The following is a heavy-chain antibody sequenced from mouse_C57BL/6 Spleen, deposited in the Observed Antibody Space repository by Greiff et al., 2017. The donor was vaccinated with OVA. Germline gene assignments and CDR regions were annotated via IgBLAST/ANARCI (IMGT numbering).Heavy chain of an antibody. V-gene: IGHV1-82*01. CDR3: AREGGAQATYAMDY. D-gene: IGHD3-2*02. CDR2: IYPGDGDT. Sequence: QVQLQQSGPELVKPGASVKISCKASGYAFSSSWMNWVKQRPGKGLEWIGRIYPGDGDTNYNGKFKGKATLTADKSSSTAYMQLSSLTSEDSAVYFCAREGGAQATYAMDYWGQGTSVTVSS. J-gene: IGHJ4*01. CDR1: GYAFSSSW.